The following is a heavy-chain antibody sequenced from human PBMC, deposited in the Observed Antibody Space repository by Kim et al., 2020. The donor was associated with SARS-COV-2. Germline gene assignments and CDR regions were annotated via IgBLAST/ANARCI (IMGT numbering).Heavy chain of an antibody. CDR2: INHSGST. CDR3: ARGSRRTVLRFLEWFGTKYGMDV. D-gene: IGHD3-3*01. CDR1: GGSFSGYY. J-gene: IGHJ6*02. Sequence: SETLSLTCAVYGGSFSGYYWSWIRQPPGKGLEWIGEINHSGSTNYNPSLKSRVTISVDTSKNQFSLKLSSVTAADTAVYYCARGSRRTVLRFLEWFGTKYGMDVWGQGTTVTVSS. V-gene: IGHV4-34*01.